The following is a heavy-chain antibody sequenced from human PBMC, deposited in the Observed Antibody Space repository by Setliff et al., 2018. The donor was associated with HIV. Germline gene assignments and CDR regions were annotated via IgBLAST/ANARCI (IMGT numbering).Heavy chain of an antibody. CDR1: GFTFSTYW. CDR3: AGLVVVETAGDIFDL. J-gene: IGHJ3*01. V-gene: IGHV3-7*01. Sequence: PGGSLRLSCAASGFTFSTYWMIWVRQAPGKGLEWVAKIKQDGSEEYYVDSVKGRFTISRDNAKNSMFLEMNSLRAEDSADYYCAGLVVVETAGDIFDLWGQGTPVTVS. D-gene: IGHD2-21*02. CDR2: IKQDGSEE.